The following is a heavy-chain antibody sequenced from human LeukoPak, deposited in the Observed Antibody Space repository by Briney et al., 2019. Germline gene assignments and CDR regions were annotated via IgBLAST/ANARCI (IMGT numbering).Heavy chain of an antibody. J-gene: IGHJ3*02. D-gene: IGHD1-26*01. CDR2: ISGNSAFI. CDR1: GFTFNTYA. Sequence: PGGSLRLSCAASGFTFNTYAMTWVRQAPGKGLEWVSSISGNSAFIYYADSVRGRFTISRDNAKNSLYLQMNSLRAEDTAVYYCARDKGYSGSYYTFVGAFDIWGQGTMVTVSS. V-gene: IGHV3-21*01. CDR3: ARDKGYSGSYYTFVGAFDI.